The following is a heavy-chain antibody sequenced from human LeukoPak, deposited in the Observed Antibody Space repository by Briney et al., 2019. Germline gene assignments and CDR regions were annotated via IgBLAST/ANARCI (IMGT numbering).Heavy chain of an antibody. Sequence: PGRSLRLSCAASGFTFSSYAMHWVRQAPGKGLEWVAVISYDGSNKYYADSVKGRFTISRDNSKNTLYLQMNSLRAEDTAVHYCARACSSTSCYVDVGAFDIWGQGTMVTVSS. CDR3: ARACSSTSCYVDVGAFDI. CDR1: GFTFSSYA. J-gene: IGHJ3*02. CDR2: ISYDGSNK. D-gene: IGHD2-2*01. V-gene: IGHV3-30-3*01.